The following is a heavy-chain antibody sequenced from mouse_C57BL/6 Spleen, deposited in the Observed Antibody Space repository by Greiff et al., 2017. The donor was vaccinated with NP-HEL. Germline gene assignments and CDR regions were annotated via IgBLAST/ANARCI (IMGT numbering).Heavy chain of an antibody. J-gene: IGHJ4*01. V-gene: IGHV1-63*01. CDR2: IYPGGGYT. Sequence: QVQLQQSGAELVRPGTSVKMSCKASGYTFTNYWIGWAKQRPGHGLEWIGDIYPGGGYTNYNEKFKGKATLTADKSFSTAYMQFSSLTSEDSAIYYCARSLGNYAMDYWGQGTSVTVSS. CDR1: GYTFTNYW. D-gene: IGHD4-1*01. CDR3: ARSLGNYAMDY.